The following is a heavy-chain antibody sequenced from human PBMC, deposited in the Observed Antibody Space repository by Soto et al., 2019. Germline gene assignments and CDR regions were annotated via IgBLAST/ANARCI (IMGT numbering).Heavy chain of an antibody. J-gene: IGHJ5*02. CDR2: IATSGST. D-gene: IGHD3-22*01. CDR1: GGSITSGI. V-gene: IGHV4-4*07. CDR3: PREFGSGYDSSGYYWSWFDP. Sequence: SETLSLTCTFSGGSITSGIRSWIRLPAGKGPGMIWRIATSGSTNYNPSVKSRVTMSADTSKNPSSLKLSSVTAAHTAVYYGPREFGSGYDSSGYYWSWFDPWGQATLVTV.